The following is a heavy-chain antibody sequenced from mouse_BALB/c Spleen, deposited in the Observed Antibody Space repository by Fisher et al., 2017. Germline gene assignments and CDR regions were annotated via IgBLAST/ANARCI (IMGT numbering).Heavy chain of an antibody. V-gene: IGHV1-4*01. J-gene: IGHJ4*01. CDR3: ARVDYGTSMDY. Sequence: KFKGKATLTADKSSSTAYMQLSSLTSEDSAVYYCARVDYGTSMDYWGQGTSVTVSS. D-gene: IGHD2-1*01.